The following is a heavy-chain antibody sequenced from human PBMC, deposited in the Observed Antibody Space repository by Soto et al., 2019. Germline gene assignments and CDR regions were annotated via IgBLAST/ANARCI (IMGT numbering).Heavy chain of an antibody. Sequence: EVQLVESGGDLVKPGGSLSLSCAASGFTFSSYNMNWVRQVPGKGLGWLSSISSSSTYIYYAHSVKGRITISRDTARNSLYLQMSSLRCEDTAVYCCARGWLRDPGMHWGQGTLVTVSS. V-gene: IGHV3-21*01. D-gene: IGHD5-12*01. J-gene: IGHJ4*02. CDR2: ISSSSTYI. CDR1: GFTFSSYN. CDR3: ARGWLRDPGMH.